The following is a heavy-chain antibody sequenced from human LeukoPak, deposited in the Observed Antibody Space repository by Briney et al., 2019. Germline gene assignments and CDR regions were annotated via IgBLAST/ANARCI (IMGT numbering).Heavy chain of an antibody. V-gene: IGHV4-4*07. CDR1: GGSISSHY. J-gene: IGHJ5*02. CDR3: ARISSSSLGFDP. D-gene: IGHD6-13*01. Sequence: SETLSLTCTVSGGSISSHYWSWIRQPAGKGLEWIGRIYTSGSANYNPSLRSRVTISVDTSKNQFSLKLSSVTAADTAVYYCARISSSSLGFDPWGQGTLVTVSS. CDR2: IYTSGSA.